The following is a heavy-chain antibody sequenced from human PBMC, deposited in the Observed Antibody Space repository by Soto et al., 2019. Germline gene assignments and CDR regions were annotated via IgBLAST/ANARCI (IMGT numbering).Heavy chain of an antibody. J-gene: IGHJ4*01. Sequence: ASETLSLTCAVSGGSISSTNLWTWVRQPPGKGLEWIGEIYHTGSTTFNPSLKSRVTISVDRSKNHFSLKLSSVTAADTAVYFCARSPRSISAGGIDFRGQGILVTVSS. CDR2: IYHTGST. D-gene: IGHD6-13*01. CDR3: ARSPRSISAGGIDF. V-gene: IGHV4-4*02. CDR1: GGSISSTNL.